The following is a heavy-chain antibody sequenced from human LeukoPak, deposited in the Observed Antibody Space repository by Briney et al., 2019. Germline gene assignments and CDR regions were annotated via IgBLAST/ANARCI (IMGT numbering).Heavy chain of an antibody. D-gene: IGHD2-15*01. CDR3: AKQLGYCSDGSCYFPY. V-gene: IGHV3-23*01. CDR2: ISNNGGYT. J-gene: IGHJ4*02. Sequence: GGSLRLSCAASGFTYSSSAMSWVRQAPGKGLEWVSAISNNGGYTYYADSVQGRFTISRDNSKSTLCLQMNSLRAEDTAVYYCAKQLGYCSDGSCYFPYWGQGTLVTVSS. CDR1: GFTYSSSA.